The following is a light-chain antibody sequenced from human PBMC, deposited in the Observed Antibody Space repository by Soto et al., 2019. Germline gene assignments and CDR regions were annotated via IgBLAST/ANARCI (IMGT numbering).Light chain of an antibody. CDR3: QQYGTSPWT. CDR2: GAS. CDR1: QSVSSN. V-gene: IGKV3-20*01. J-gene: IGKJ1*01. Sequence: VLSQSPVTLSMSPGERATLSCRASQSVSSNLAWYQQKPGQAPRLLIYGASSRATGIPDRFSGSGSGTDFTLSISRLEPEDFAVYYCQQYGTSPWTFGQGTKVDIK.